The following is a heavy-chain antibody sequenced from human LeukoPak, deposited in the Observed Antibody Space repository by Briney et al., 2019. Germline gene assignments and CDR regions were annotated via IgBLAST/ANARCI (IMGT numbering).Heavy chain of an antibody. J-gene: IGHJ4*02. D-gene: IGHD3-10*01. V-gene: IGHV3-48*01. CDR3: ARDKRGALGY. CDR2: ISSSSSTI. CDR1: GFTFSSYS. Sequence: PGGSLRLSRAASGFTFSSYSMNWVRQAPGKGLEWVSYISSSSSTIYYADSVKGRFTISRDNAKNSLYLQMNSLRAEDTAVYYCARDKRGALGYWGQGTLVTVSS.